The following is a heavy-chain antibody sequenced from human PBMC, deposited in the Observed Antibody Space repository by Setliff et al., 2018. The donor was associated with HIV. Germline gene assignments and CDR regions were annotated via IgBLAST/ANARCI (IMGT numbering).Heavy chain of an antibody. CDR2: IYTSGST. J-gene: IGHJ4*02. Sequence: PSETLSLTCTVSGDSISSYCWSWIRQPPGKGLGWIGDIYTSGSTNYNPSLKSRVTMSVDTSKNQFSLKLSSVTAADTAVYYWARREGAGKFDYWGQGTLVTVSS. CDR3: ARREGAGKFDY. V-gene: IGHV4-4*09. CDR1: GDSISSYC.